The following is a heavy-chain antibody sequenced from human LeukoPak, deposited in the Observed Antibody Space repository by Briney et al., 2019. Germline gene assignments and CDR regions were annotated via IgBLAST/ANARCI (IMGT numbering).Heavy chain of an antibody. V-gene: IGHV1-18*01. Sequence: GASVKVSCKASGYTFSSYGISWVRQAPGQGLEWMGWISAYNGNTNYAQKLQGRVTMTTDTSTSTAYMELRSLRSDDTAVYYCARIAMPITMGRGQHYYYYGMDVWGQGTTVTVSS. CDR2: ISAYNGNT. D-gene: IGHD3-10*01. CDR1: GYTFSSYG. J-gene: IGHJ6*02. CDR3: ARIAMPITMGRGQHYYYYGMDV.